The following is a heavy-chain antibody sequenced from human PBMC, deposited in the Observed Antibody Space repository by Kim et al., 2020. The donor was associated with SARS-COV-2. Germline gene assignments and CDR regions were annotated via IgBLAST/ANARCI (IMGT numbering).Heavy chain of an antibody. D-gene: IGHD5-12*01. J-gene: IGHJ4*02. V-gene: IGHV3-23*01. Sequence: GGSLRLSCAASGFTFRNFAMSWVRQPPGKGLEWISTVSGSGATSYYADSVKGRFTISRDNSQDTLFLQMNSLRVEDTALYYCAKAAAPEYSSHGTFYIDHWRQETLVPVSS. CDR3: AKAAAPEYSSHGTFYIDH. CDR1: GFTFRNFA. CDR2: VSGSGATS.